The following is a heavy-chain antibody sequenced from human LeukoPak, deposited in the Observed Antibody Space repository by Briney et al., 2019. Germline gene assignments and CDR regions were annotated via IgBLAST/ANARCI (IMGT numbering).Heavy chain of an antibody. CDR2: IYTSGST. CDR1: GGSISSYY. V-gene: IGHV4-4*09. Sequence: PSETLSLTCTVSGGSISSYYWSWIRQPPGKGLEWIGYIYTSGSTNYNPSLKSRVTISVDTSKNQFSLKLSSVTAADTAVYYCARRIPTEPYFDYWGQGTLVTVSS. J-gene: IGHJ4*02. CDR3: ARRIPTEPYFDY.